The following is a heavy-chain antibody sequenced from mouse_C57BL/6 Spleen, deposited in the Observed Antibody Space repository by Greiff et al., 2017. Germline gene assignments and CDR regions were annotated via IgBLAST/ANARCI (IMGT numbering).Heavy chain of an antibody. V-gene: IGHV1-18*01. CDR2: INPNNGGT. Sequence: EVQLQQSGPELVKPGASVKIPCKASGYTFTDYNMDWVKQSHGKSLEWIGAINPNNGGTIYNQKFKGKATLTVDKSSSTAYMELRSLTSEDTAVYYCARRDFAYWGQGTLVTVSA. CDR1: GYTFTDYN. J-gene: IGHJ3*01. CDR3: ARRDFAY.